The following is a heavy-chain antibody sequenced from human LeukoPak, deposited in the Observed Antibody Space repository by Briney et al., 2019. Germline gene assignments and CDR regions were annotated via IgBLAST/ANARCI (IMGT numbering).Heavy chain of an antibody. CDR3: ARGSAPGTGPPSLDS. D-gene: IGHD6-13*01. V-gene: IGHV4-4*02. J-gene: IGHJ4*02. CDR2: MYHGGNT. Sequence: TSGTLSLTCAVSGGSISSSNWWSWVRQPPGKGLEWIGEMYHGGNTNYNPSLERRVSLSIDTSKNQFSLSLSSVTAADTAVYYCARGSAPGTGPPSLDSWGQGTLVTVSS. CDR1: GGSISSSNW.